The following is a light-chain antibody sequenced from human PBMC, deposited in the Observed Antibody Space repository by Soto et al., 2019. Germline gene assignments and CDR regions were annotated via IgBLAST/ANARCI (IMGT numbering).Light chain of an antibody. CDR2: DVY. V-gene: IGLV2-14*01. Sequence: QSALTQPASVSGSPGQSITISRTGTSSDVGGFNYVSWYQQHPGKAPKLLIFDVYSRPSGISNRFSGSKSGNTASLTISGLQAEDEADYYCSSYTTSSSYVFGAGTKVNV. J-gene: IGLJ1*01. CDR3: SSYTTSSSYV. CDR1: SSDVGGFNY.